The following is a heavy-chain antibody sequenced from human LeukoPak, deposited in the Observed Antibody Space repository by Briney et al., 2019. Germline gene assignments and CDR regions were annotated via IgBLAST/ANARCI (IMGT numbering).Heavy chain of an antibody. D-gene: IGHD2-2*01. CDR1: GDSVSSNSVT. CDR3: ARRLTQYDCFDP. J-gene: IGHJ5*02. V-gene: IGHV6-1*01. Sequence: SQTLSLTCAISGDSVSSNSVTWNWIRQSPSRGLKWLGRTYYRSTWYNDYAVSVRGRITVNPDTSKNQFSLHLNSVTPEDTAVYYCARRLTQYDCFDPWGQGILVTVSS. CDR2: TYYRSTWYN.